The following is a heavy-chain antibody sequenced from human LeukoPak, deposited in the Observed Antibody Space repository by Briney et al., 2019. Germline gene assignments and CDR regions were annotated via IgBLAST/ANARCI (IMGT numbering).Heavy chain of an antibody. V-gene: IGHV1-2*02. CDR1: GYTFTGYY. D-gene: IGHD6-13*01. CDR2: INPNSGGT. CDR3: ARSQLGYSSSWYYFDY. Sequence: ASVTVSCKASGYTFTGYYMHWVRQAPGQGLEWMGWINPNSGGTNYAQKFQGRVTMTRDTSISTAYMELSRLRSDDTAVYYCARSQLGYSSSWYYFDYWGQGTLVTVSS. J-gene: IGHJ4*02.